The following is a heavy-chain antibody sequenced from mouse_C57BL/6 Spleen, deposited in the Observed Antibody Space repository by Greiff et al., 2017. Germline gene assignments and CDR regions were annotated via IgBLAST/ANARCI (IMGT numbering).Heavy chain of an antibody. D-gene: IGHD1-1*01. CDR1: GYTFTSYG. CDR2: IYPRSGNT. Sequence: QVQLQQSGAELARPGASVKLSCKASGYTFTSYGISWVKQRTGQGLEWIGEIYPRSGNTYYNEKFKGKATLTADKSSSTAYMELRSLTSEDSAVYLCARGRGTTDYAMDYWGQGTSVTVSS. J-gene: IGHJ4*01. V-gene: IGHV1-81*01. CDR3: ARGRGTTDYAMDY.